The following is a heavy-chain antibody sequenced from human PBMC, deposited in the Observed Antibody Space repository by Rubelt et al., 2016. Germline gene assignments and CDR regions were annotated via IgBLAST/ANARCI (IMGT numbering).Heavy chain of an antibody. V-gene: IGHV4-39*07. CDR2: IYYRGST. CDR1: GGSIASNSFY. J-gene: IGHJ4*02. Sequence: QLQLQESGPGLVKPSETLSLSCAVSGGSIASNSFYWGWIRQPPGKGLEWIGNIYYRGSTYYNPSLNSRVPISVDTSKNQISRELSSVTAADTTVYYCAASTARLTTDFDYWGQGTLVTVSS. D-gene: IGHD1-14*01. CDR3: AASTARLTTDFDY.